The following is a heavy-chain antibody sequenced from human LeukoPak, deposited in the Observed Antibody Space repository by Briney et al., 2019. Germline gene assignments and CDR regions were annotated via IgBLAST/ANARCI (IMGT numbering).Heavy chain of an antibody. CDR1: GFTFSIYY. J-gene: IGHJ4*02. V-gene: IGHV3-21*01. CDR2: ISSSSSYI. D-gene: IGHD4-17*01. Sequence: GGSLSLSCAASGFTFSIYYVNCVRQAPGKGLEWVSSISSSSSYIYYADSVKGRFTISRDNAKNSLYLQMNSLRAEDTAVYYCARLTSTVTTPFDYWDQGTQVTVSS. CDR3: ARLTSTVTTPFDY.